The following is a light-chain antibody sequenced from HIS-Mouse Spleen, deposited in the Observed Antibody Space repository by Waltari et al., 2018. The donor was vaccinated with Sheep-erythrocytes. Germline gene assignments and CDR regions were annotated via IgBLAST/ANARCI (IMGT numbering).Light chain of an antibody. CDR2: EGS. CDR3: CSYAGSSTFHVV. J-gene: IGLJ2*01. Sequence: QSALTQPASVSGSPGQSITISCTGTSSDVGSYNLVSWYQQHPGKAPKLMIYEGSKRPSRVSNRFAGSKSGNTASLTIAGSQAEDEADYYCCSYAGSSTFHVVFGGGTKLTVL. V-gene: IGLV2-23*03. CDR1: SSDVGSYNL.